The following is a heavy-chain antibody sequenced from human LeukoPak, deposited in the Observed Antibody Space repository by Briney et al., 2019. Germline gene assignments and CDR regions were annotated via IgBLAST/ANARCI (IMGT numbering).Heavy chain of an antibody. V-gene: IGHV1-69*04. CDR1: GGTFSSYA. J-gene: IGHJ5*02. D-gene: IGHD2-2*01. CDR2: IIPILGIA. CDR3: ARASQRLPPAIGWFDP. Sequence: SVKVSCKASGGTFSSYAISWVRQAPGQGLEWMGRIIPILGIANYAQKFQGRVTITADKSTSTAYMELSSLRSEDTAVYYCARASQRLPPAIGWFDPWGQGTLVTVSS.